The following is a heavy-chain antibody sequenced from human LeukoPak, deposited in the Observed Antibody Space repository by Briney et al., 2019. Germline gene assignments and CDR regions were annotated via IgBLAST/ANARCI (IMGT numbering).Heavy chain of an antibody. V-gene: IGHV4-34*01. CDR2: INHSGST. CDR1: GGSFSGYY. CDR3: ARWRIITMVRASFVP. Sequence: SETLSLTCAVYGGSFSGYYWSWIRQPPGKGLEWIGEINHSGSTNYNPSLKSRVTISVDTSKNQFSLKLSSVTAADTAVYYCARWRIITMVRASFVPWGQGTLVTVSS. J-gene: IGHJ5*02. D-gene: IGHD3-10*01.